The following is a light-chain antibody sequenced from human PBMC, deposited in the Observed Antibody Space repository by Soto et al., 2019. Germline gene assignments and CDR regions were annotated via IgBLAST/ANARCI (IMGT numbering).Light chain of an antibody. J-gene: IGKJ5*01. CDR1: QDINKN. CDR3: QQYESLPLT. CDR2: DAS. Sequence: DIQMTQSPSSLSASVGDRVTITCQASQDINKNLIWYQQKPGKAPKLLIYDASDLETGAPSRFSGSGSGTGFTFTISRLQTEDLATYYCQQYESLPLTFGQGTRREIK. V-gene: IGKV1-33*01.